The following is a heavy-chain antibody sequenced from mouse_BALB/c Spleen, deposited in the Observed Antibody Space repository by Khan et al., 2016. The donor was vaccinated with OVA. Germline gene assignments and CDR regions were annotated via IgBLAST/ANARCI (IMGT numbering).Heavy chain of an antibody. J-gene: IGHJ2*01. D-gene: IGHD1-2*01. CDR2: ISYSGYT. CDR1: GYSITSDYA. CDR3: ARDYGCVEY. V-gene: IGHV3-2*02. Sequence: EVQLQESGPGLVKPSQSLSLTCTVTGYSITSDYAWNWIRQFPGNKLEWMGYISYSGYTSYNPSLKSRISLTRDTSKNQFFLQLNSVTTEDTATYVCARDYGCVEYWGQGTTLTVSP.